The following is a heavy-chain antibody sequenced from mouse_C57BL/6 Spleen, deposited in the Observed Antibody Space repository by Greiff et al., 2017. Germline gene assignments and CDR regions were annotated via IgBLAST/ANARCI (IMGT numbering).Heavy chain of an antibody. J-gene: IGHJ1*03. Sequence: VQLQQSGPELVKPGASVKISCKASGYTFTDYYMNWVKQSHGKSLEWIGDINPNNGGTSYNQKFKGKATLTVDKSSSTAYMELRSLTSEDSAVYYCARSKLTTVVATDWYFDVWGTGTTVTVSS. CDR2: INPNNGGT. CDR3: ARSKLTTVVATDWYFDV. CDR1: GYTFTDYY. V-gene: IGHV1-26*01. D-gene: IGHD1-1*01.